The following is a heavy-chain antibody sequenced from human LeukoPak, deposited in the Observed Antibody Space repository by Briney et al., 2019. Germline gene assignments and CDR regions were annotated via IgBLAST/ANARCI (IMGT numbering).Heavy chain of an antibody. CDR2: IYYSGST. D-gene: IGHD3-3*01. CDR3: ARLDYDFWSGETYFDY. J-gene: IGHJ4*02. Sequence: SETLSLTCTVSGGSISSSSYYWGWIRQPPGKGLEWIGSIYYSGSTYYNPSLKSRVTISVDTSKNQLSLKLGSVTAADTAVYYCARLDYDFWSGETYFDYWGQGTLVTVSS. V-gene: IGHV4-39*01. CDR1: GGSISSSSYY.